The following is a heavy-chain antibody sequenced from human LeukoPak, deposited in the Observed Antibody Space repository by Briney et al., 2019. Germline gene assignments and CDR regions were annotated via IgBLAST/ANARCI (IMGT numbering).Heavy chain of an antibody. CDR1: GYTFTSYD. J-gene: IGHJ4*02. CDR3: ARVNGDIDY. CDR2: MNLKSGNT. V-gene: IGHV1-8*01. Sequence: GASVKVSCKASGYTFTSYDINWARQATGQGLEWIGWMNLKSGNTGYTQKFQGRVTMTRDTSISTAYMELSSLRSEDTAMYYCARVNGDIDYWGQGTLVTVSS. D-gene: IGHD4-17*01.